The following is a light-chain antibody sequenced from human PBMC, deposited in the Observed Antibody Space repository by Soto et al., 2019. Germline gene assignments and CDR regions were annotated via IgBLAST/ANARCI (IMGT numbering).Light chain of an antibody. CDR1: QSVSNK. Sequence: EIVLTQSPGTLPLSPGERATLSCRASQSVSNKLTWYQQKPGQAPRLLIHGASTRATGIPARFSGSGSGTEFTLTISSVQAEDFGVYYCQQETKWPITFGQGTRLEIK. J-gene: IGKJ5*01. CDR2: GAS. V-gene: IGKV3-15*01. CDR3: QQETKWPIT.